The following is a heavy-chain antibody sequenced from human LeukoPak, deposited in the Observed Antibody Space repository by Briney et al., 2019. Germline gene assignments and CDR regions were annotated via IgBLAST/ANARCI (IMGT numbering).Heavy chain of an antibody. CDR3: ARWIY. D-gene: IGHD2-2*03. J-gene: IGHJ4*02. CDR1: GFTIRSHW. V-gene: IGHV3-7*05. CDR2: LNEDGSEK. Sequence: PGGSLRLSCAASGFTIRSHWMSWVRQAPGKGLEWVATLNEDGSEKYYVDSVKGRFTISRDNAKNSLYLQMNSLRAEDTAVYYCARWIYWGQGTLVTVSS.